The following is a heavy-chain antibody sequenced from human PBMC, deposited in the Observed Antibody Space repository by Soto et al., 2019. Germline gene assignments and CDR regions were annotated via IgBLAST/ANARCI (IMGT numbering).Heavy chain of an antibody. D-gene: IGHD2-15*01. Sequence: GASVKVSCKASGYTFTSYGISWVRQAPGQGLEWMGWIGAYNGNTNYAQKLQGRVTMTTDTSTSTAYMELRSLRSDDTAVYYCASHCSGGSCYDYWGQGTLVTVSS. CDR2: IGAYNGNT. J-gene: IGHJ4*02. CDR3: ASHCSGGSCYDY. V-gene: IGHV1-18*01. CDR1: GYTFTSYG.